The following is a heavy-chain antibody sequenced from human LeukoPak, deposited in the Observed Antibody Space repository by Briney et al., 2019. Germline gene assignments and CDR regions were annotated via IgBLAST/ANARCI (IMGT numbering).Heavy chain of an antibody. J-gene: IGHJ3*02. CDR2: IYYSGST. V-gene: IGHV4-59*01. Sequence: SETLSLTCTVSGGSICSYYWSWIRQPPGKRLEWIGYIYYSGSTNYNPSLKSRVTISVDTSKNQFSLKLSSVTAADTAVYYCARAVNYGSGSYYRLDAFDIWGQGTMVTVSS. CDR1: GGSICSYY. D-gene: IGHD3-10*01. CDR3: ARAVNYGSGSYYRLDAFDI.